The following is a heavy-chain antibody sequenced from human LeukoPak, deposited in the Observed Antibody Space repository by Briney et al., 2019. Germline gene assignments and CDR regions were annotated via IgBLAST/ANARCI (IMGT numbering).Heavy chain of an antibody. V-gene: IGHV3-23*01. Sequence: GGSLRLSCAASGFTFSSYAMSWVRQAPGKGLEWISASSGRGGSTYYADSVKGRFTISRDNAKNSLYLQMNSLRAEDTAVYYCARDLEGSGSFYRPSYDYRGQGTLVTVSS. CDR1: GFTFSSYA. CDR2: SSGRGGST. D-gene: IGHD3-10*01. CDR3: ARDLEGSGSFYRPSYDY. J-gene: IGHJ4*02.